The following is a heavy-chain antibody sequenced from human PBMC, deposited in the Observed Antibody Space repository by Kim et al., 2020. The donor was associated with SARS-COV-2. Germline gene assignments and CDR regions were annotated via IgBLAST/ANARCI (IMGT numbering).Heavy chain of an antibody. D-gene: IGHD6-13*01. Sequence: YNPSLKSRVTISVDTSKNQFSLKLSSVTAADTAVYYCARGVGYISSWYNYWGQGTLVTVSS. V-gene: IGHV4-34*01. J-gene: IGHJ4*02. CDR3: ARGVGYISSWYNY.